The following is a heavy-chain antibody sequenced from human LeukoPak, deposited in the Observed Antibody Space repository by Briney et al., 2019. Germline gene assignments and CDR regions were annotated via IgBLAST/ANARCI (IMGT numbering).Heavy chain of an antibody. V-gene: IGHV3-33*01. J-gene: IGHJ4*02. CDR1: GFTFSSYG. CDR3: ARGADYYDSSGSLDY. Sequence: PGGSLRLSCAASGFTFSSYGMHWVRQAPGKGLEWVAVIWYDGSNKYYADSVKGRFTISRDNSKNTLYLQMNSLRAEDTAVYYCARGADYYDSSGSLDYWGQGTLVTVSS. CDR2: IWYDGSNK. D-gene: IGHD3-22*01.